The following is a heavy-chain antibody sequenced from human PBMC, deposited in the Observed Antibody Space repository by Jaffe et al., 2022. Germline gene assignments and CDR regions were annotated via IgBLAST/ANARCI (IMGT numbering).Heavy chain of an antibody. CDR3: AKGLIAAAGTGDAFDI. V-gene: IGHV3-23*01. CDR2: ISGSGGST. D-gene: IGHD6-13*01. CDR1: GFTFSSYA. J-gene: IGHJ3*02. Sequence: EVQLLESGGGLVQPGGSLRLSCAASGFTFSSYAMSWVRQAPGKGLEWVSAISGSGGSTYYADSVKGRFTISRDNSKNTLYLQMNSLRAEDTAVYYCAKGLIAAAGTGDAFDIWGQGTMVTVSS.